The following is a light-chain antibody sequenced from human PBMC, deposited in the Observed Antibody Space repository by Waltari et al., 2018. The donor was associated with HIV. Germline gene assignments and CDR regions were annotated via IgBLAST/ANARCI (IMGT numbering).Light chain of an antibody. CDR1: ALPNKKS. CDR3: YSTDSSGNHRV. Sequence: SYELTQPPSVSVSPGQTARITCPGDALPNKKSRYWYQQKSGPSPVLVIYEDSKRPAGIPERFSGSSSGTMATLTISGAQVEDEADYYCYSTDSSGNHRVFGGGTKLTVL. CDR2: EDS. V-gene: IGLV3-10*01. J-gene: IGLJ3*02.